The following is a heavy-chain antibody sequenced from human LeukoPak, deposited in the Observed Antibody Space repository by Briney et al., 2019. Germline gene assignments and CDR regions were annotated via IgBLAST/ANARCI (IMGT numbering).Heavy chain of an antibody. J-gene: IGHJ4*02. CDR3: ARLPTVTFFDY. V-gene: IGHV4-39*01. D-gene: IGHD4-17*01. Sequence: SETLSLTCTVSVGSFSSSSYYWGWIRQPPGKGLEWIGSIYYSGSTYYNPSLKSRVTISVDTSKNQFSLKLSSVTAADTAVYYCARLPTVTFFDYWGQGTLVTVSS. CDR2: IYYSGST. CDR1: VGSFSSSSYY.